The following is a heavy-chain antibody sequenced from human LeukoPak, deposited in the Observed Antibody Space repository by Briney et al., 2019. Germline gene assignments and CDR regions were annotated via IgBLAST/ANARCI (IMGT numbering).Heavy chain of an antibody. CDR3: AKVMKGSERITMVRGLIIKTAGLYYMDV. Sequence: GGSLRLSCATSGFTLSIYGMHWVRQAPGKGLEWVAFIRYDGTSQYYADSVKGRFTISRDNSKNTLYLQMNSLRAEDTAVYYCAKVMKGSERITMVRGLIIKTAGLYYMDVWGKGTTVTVSS. CDR1: GFTLSIYG. V-gene: IGHV3-30*02. J-gene: IGHJ6*03. CDR2: IRYDGTSQ. D-gene: IGHD3-10*01.